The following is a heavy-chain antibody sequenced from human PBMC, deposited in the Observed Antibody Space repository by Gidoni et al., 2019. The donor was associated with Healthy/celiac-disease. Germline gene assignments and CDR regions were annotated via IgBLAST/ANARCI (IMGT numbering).Heavy chain of an antibody. Sequence: QVQLQESGPGLVKPSETLSLTCTVSGGSIRSYSWSWIPHPPGKGLEWIGYIYYSWTTNYNPSLKSRVTISVDTSKNQFSLKLSSVTAADTAVYYCARDVAGYCSSTSCYYMDVWGKGTTVTVSS. CDR1: GGSIRSYS. CDR2: IYYSWTT. J-gene: IGHJ6*03. D-gene: IGHD2-2*01. CDR3: ARDVAGYCSSTSCYYMDV. V-gene: IGHV4-59*01.